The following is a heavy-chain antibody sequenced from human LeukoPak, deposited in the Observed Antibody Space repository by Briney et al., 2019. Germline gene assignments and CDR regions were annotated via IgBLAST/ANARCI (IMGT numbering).Heavy chain of an antibody. CDR3: ARGRRNYYDSSGYYYALDY. Sequence: SQTLSLTCTVSGGSISSGGYSWTWIRQPPGKGLEWIGYIYQSGSTYYNPSLKSRVTISVDRSKNQFSLKLSSVTAADTAVYYCARGRRNYYDSSGYYYALDYWGQGTLVTVSS. CDR1: GGSISSGGYS. J-gene: IGHJ4*02. D-gene: IGHD3-22*01. CDR2: IYQSGST. V-gene: IGHV4-30-2*01.